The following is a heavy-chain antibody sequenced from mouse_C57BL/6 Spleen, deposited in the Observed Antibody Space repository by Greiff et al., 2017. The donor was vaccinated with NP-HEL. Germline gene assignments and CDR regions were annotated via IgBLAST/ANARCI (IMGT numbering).Heavy chain of an antibody. V-gene: IGHV1-69*01. CDR3: ARSYGNYGRSMDY. Sequence: QVQLQQPGAELVMPGASVKLSCKASGYTFTSYWMHWVKQRPGQGLEWIGEIDPSDSYTNYNQKFKGKSTLTVDKSSSTAYMQLSSLTSEDSAVYYCARSYGNYGRSMDYWGQGTSVTVSS. J-gene: IGHJ4*01. D-gene: IGHD2-1*01. CDR1: GYTFTSYW. CDR2: IDPSDSYT.